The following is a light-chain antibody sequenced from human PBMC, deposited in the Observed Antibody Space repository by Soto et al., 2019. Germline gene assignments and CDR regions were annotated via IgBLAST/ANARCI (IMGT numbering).Light chain of an antibody. V-gene: IGKV3-20*01. Sequence: EIVLTQSPGTLSFSPGERASLSCRASQSVGSSYLAWYQQKPGQAPRLLIYGASSRATGIPDRFSGSGSGTDFTLTISRLEPEDFAVYYCQQYGSSPLTFGGGTKVDI. CDR3: QQYGSSPLT. CDR1: QSVGSSY. J-gene: IGKJ4*01. CDR2: GAS.